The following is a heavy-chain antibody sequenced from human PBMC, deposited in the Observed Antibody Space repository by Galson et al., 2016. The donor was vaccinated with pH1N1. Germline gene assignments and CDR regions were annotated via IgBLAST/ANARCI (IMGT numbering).Heavy chain of an antibody. V-gene: IGHV3-20*04. CDR3: VRKNFGDSFDS. Sequence: LRLSCAASGFIFNDYGMDWVRQPPGKGLEWVSGSTWNGGSKGYADSVKGRFTISRDNRRKSLYLEMNSLRVEDTAFYYCVRKNFGDSFDSWGQGTLVTVSS. D-gene: IGHD4/OR15-4a*01. CDR2: STWNGGSK. J-gene: IGHJ4*02. CDR1: GFIFNDYG.